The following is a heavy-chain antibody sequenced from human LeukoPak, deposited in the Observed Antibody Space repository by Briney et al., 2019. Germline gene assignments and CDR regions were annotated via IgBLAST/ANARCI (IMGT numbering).Heavy chain of an antibody. V-gene: IGHV4-59*12. CDR3: ASGSGSYYIIDY. J-gene: IGHJ4*02. CDR2: IYHSGST. CDR1: GGSISSYY. D-gene: IGHD3-10*01. Sequence: PSETLSLTCTVSGGSISSYYWSWIRQPPGKGLEWIGYIYHSGSTYYNPSLKSRVTISVDRSKNQFSLKLSSVTAADTAVYYCASGSGSYYIIDYWGQGTLVTVSS.